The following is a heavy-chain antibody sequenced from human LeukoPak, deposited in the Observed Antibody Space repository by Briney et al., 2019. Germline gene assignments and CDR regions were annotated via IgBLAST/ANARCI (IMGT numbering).Heavy chain of an antibody. V-gene: IGHV1-18*04. CDR1: GYTFTNYG. CDR3: ARYVYDTYGMDV. D-gene: IGHD2-8*01. CDR2: ISGYNGNI. Sequence: ASVKVSCKASGYTFTNYGISWVRQAPGQGLEWMGWISGYNGNIKYAQKLQGRATMTTDTSTSTAYMELRSLRSDDTAVYYCARYVYDTYGMDVWGQGTTVTVSS. J-gene: IGHJ6*02.